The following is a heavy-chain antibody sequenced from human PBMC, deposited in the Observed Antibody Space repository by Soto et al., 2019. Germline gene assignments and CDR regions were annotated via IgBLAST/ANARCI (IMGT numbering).Heavy chain of an antibody. CDR1: GFSLSTSGVG. V-gene: IGHV2-5*02. CDR2: IYWDDDK. Sequence: QITLKESGPTLVKPTQTLTLTCTFSGFSLSTSGVGVGWIRQPPGKALEWLALIYWDDDKRYSPSLKSRLTLTKDTSKNQVVLTMTNMDPVDTATYYCAHRGGYSYGRNAFDIWGQGTMVTVSS. D-gene: IGHD5-18*01. CDR3: AHRGGYSYGRNAFDI. J-gene: IGHJ3*02.